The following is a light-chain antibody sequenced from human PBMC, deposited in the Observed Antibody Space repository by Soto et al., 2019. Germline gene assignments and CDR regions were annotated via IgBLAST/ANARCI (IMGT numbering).Light chain of an antibody. V-gene: IGLV2-8*01. CDR1: SSDVGGYNY. J-gene: IGLJ2*01. CDR2: EVS. CDR3: SSFAGNNILV. Sequence: QSALTQPPSASGSPGQSVTIYCTGTSSDVGGYNYVSWYQQHPGKAPKLMISEVSKRPSGVPDRFSGSKSGNTASLTVSGLQAEDEADYYCSSFAGNNILVFGGGTKLTVL.